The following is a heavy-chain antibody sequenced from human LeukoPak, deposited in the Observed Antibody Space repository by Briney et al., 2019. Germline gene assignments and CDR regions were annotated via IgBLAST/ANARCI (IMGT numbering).Heavy chain of an antibody. Sequence: ASVKVSCKASGYTFTSYDINWVRQATGQGLEWMGWINPNSGGTNYAQKFQGRVTMTRDTSISTAYMELSRLRSDDTAVYYCARVGTTVVNFGPLDYWGQGTLVTVSS. V-gene: IGHV1-2*02. D-gene: IGHD4-23*01. CDR1: GYTFTSYD. J-gene: IGHJ4*02. CDR2: INPNSGGT. CDR3: ARVGTTVVNFGPLDY.